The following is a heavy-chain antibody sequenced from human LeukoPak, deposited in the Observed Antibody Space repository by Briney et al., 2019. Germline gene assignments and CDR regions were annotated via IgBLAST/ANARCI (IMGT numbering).Heavy chain of an antibody. CDR1: GGSISSYY. CDR2: IYYSGGT. V-gene: IGHV4-59*01. Sequence: SESLSVTCTVSGGSISSYYWSWIRQPPGEGLGWSGYIYYSGGTNYNPSLKSRVTISVDTSKNQFYLNLSSVTAADTTVYYNAISYDDAWGSYRYFDYWGQGTLVNVSS. J-gene: IGHJ4*02. D-gene: IGHD3-16*02. CDR3: AISYDDAWGSYRYFDY.